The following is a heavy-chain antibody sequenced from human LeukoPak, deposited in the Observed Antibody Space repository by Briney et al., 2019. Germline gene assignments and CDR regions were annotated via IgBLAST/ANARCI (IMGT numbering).Heavy chain of an antibody. Sequence: GGSLRLSCAASGFXFSSYAMSWVRQAPGEGLEWVSLLSGSGGSTYYADSVKGRFTISRDNSKNTLYLQMNSLRAEDTAVYYCAKAWLEQGGMFDYWGQGTPVTVSS. V-gene: IGHV3-23*01. D-gene: IGHD1/OR15-1a*01. CDR1: GFXFSSYA. CDR3: AKAWLEQGGMFDY. J-gene: IGHJ4*02. CDR2: LSGSGGST.